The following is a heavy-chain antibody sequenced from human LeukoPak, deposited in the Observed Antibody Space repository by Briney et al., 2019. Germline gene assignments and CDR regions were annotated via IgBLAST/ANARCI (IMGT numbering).Heavy chain of an antibody. D-gene: IGHD2-15*01. CDR3: ARDDILAAQYFDY. CDR1: GGSISSYY. Sequence: PSETLSLTCTVSGGSISSYYWSWIRQPPGKGLEWIGYIYYSGSTNYNPSLKSRVAISVDTSKNQFSLKLTPVTAADTAVYYCARDDILAAQYFDYWGQGTLVTVSS. V-gene: IGHV4-59*12. CDR2: IYYSGST. J-gene: IGHJ4*02.